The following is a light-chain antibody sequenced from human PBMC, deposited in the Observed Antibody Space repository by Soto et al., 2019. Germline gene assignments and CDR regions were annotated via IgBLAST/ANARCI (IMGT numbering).Light chain of an antibody. V-gene: IGLV2-14*03. CDR1: SSDIAYYNY. CDR2: NVN. CDR3: SSYTSSTTAVL. Sequence: QSALTQPASVSGSPGQSITISCTGTSSDIAYYNYVSWYQHHPGKAPNLIIYNVNNRPSGVSNRFSGSKSGSTASLTISGLQAEDEADYYCSSYTSSTTAVLFGGGTQLTVL. J-gene: IGLJ2*01.